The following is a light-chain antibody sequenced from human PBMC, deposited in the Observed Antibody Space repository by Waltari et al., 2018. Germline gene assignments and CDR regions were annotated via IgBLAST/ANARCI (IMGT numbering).Light chain of an antibody. Sequence: QSALTQPASVSGSPGQSITISCTGTISDVGGYNHVSRYQQHPGKAPKLMIYDVSNRPSGVSNRFSGSKSGNTASLTISGLQAEDEADYYCSSYTSSSTLVVFGGGTKLTVL. J-gene: IGLJ2*01. CDR2: DVS. CDR3: SSYTSSSTLVV. CDR1: ISDVGGYNH. V-gene: IGLV2-14*03.